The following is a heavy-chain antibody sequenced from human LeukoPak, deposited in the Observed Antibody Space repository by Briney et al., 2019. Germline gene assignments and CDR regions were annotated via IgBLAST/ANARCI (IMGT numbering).Heavy chain of an antibody. J-gene: IGHJ6*03. D-gene: IGHD3-3*01. Sequence: GRSLRLSCAASGFTFISYAMHGVRQAPGKRLEWVAVISYDGSKKYYADSVKGRFTISRDNSKNSLYLQMNSLRAEDTAVYYCVRGSLASGVVVYYYYYLDVWGKGTTVTVSS. CDR2: ISYDGSKK. CDR3: VRGSLASGVVVYYYYYLDV. CDR1: GFTFISYA. V-gene: IGHV3-30-3*01.